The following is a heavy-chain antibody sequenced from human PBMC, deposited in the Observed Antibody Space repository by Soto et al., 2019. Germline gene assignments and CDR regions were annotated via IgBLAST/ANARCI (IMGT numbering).Heavy chain of an antibody. D-gene: IGHD5-12*01. CDR3: AKMDIVDYSFHY. V-gene: IGHV4-31*03. J-gene: IGHJ4*02. Sequence: KASETLSLTCSVSGGSISRGGFYWSWIRQHPGKGLEWIGYIYYSGSTHYNPSLESRVSISVDTSKNQFSLKLSSVTAADTAVYYCAKMDIVDYSFHYWGQGTLVTVSS. CDR1: GGSISRGGFY. CDR2: IYYSGST.